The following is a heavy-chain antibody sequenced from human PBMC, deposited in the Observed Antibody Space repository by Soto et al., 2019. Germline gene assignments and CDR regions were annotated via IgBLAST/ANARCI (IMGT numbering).Heavy chain of an antibody. CDR1: GFTFSVYA. CDR2: VTANGGST. J-gene: IGHJ6*02. CDR3: ASLGVGDWANYYYYYGMDV. Sequence: GGSLRLSCAATGFTFSVYALTWVRQAPGTGQEWVSAVTANGGSTYSADSVQGRFTISRDNSKNTLFLQMNSLRAEDTAVYYCASLGVGDWANYYYYYGMDVWGQGTTVTVSS. D-gene: IGHD2-21*02. V-gene: IGHV3-23*01.